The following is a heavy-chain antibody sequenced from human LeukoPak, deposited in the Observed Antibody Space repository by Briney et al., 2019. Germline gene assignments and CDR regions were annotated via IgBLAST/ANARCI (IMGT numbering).Heavy chain of an antibody. D-gene: IGHD3-22*01. Sequence: SQTLSLTCTVSGGSISSGGYYWSWIRQHPGKGLEWIGYIYYSGSTYYNPSLKSRVTISVDTSKNQFSLKLSSVTAADTAVYYCARAGPGLKKSGYYFDYWGQGTLFTVSS. J-gene: IGHJ4*02. V-gene: IGHV4-31*03. CDR1: GGSISSGGYY. CDR2: IYYSGST. CDR3: ARAGPGLKKSGYYFDY.